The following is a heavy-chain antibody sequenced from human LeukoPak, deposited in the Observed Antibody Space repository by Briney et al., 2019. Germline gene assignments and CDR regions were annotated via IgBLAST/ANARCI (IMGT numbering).Heavy chain of an antibody. CDR2: IYYSGST. CDR1: GGSISSYY. Sequence: SETLSLTCTVSGGSISSYYWSWIRQPPGKGLEWIGYIYYSGSTNYNPSLKSRVTISVDTSKNQFSLKLSSVTAADTAVYYCARQGITMVRGAQGWFDPWGQGTLVTVSS. D-gene: IGHD3-10*01. V-gene: IGHV4-59*08. J-gene: IGHJ5*02. CDR3: ARQGITMVRGAQGWFDP.